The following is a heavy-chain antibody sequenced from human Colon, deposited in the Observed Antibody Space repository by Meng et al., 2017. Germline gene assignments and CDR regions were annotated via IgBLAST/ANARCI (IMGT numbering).Heavy chain of an antibody. CDR1: GYSFTSYW. CDR2: INPVNSNT. V-gene: IGHV5-51*01. Sequence: GESLKISCEGSGYSFTSYWIRWVRQMPGKGLEWIALINPVNSNTRYAPSFQGQVAISVDTSINTAHLQLTTIKASDTALYYCAIRPAITGAPFQYWGQGTLVTVSS. J-gene: IGHJ4*02. D-gene: IGHD1-14*01. CDR3: AIRPAITGAPFQY.